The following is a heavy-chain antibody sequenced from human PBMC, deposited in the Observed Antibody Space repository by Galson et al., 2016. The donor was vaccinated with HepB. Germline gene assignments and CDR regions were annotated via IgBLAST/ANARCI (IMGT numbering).Heavy chain of an antibody. Sequence: TLSLTCAVSGDSISSSSYTWNWIRQPPGKGLEWIGYTYHSGTAYYHPSLQSRVTISVDRSKNHFSLQLNSVTAADTAVYYCARSITLTQGLDYWGQGALVTVSS. V-gene: IGHV4-30-2*01. CDR3: ARSITLTQGLDY. CDR1: GDSISSSSYT. J-gene: IGHJ4*02. CDR2: TYHSGTA. D-gene: IGHD3-22*01.